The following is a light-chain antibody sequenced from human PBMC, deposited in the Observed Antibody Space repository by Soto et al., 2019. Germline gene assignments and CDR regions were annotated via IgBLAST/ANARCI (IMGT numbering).Light chain of an antibody. J-gene: IGKJ4*01. V-gene: IGKV3-11*01. CDR3: QQRTNWPLT. CDR1: QSVSSY. Sequence: EVVLTQSPATLSLSPGERATLSCRASQSVSSYLAWYQQKPGQAPRLLIYDVSNRATGIPARFSGSGSGTDFTLTISSLEPEDFAVYYCQQRTNWPLTFGGGTKVEIK. CDR2: DVS.